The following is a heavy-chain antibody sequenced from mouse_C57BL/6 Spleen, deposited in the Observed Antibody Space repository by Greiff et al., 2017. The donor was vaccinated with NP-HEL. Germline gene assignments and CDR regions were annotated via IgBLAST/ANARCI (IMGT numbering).Heavy chain of an antibody. V-gene: IGHV5-6*01. CDR2: ISSGGGYT. D-gene: IGHD1-1*01. CDR3: ARYYYGSSYSYYFDY. CDR1: GFTFSSYG. J-gene: IGHJ2*01. Sequence: VQLKESGGDLVKPGGSLKLSCAASGFTFSSYGMSWVRQTPDKRLEWVATISSGGGYTYYPDSVKGRFTISSDNAKNTLYLQMSSLKSEDTAMYYCARYYYGSSYSYYFDYWGQGTTLTVSS.